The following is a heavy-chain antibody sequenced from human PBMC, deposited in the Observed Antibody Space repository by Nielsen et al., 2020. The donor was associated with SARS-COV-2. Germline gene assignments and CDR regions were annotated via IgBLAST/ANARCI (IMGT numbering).Heavy chain of an antibody. D-gene: IGHD6-13*01. V-gene: IGHV4-61*01. Sequence: SETLSLTCTVSGVSVSSGSYFWSWVRQPPGKRLEWIGYMFYIGTANFNPSFQSRAAISTDTSKNQFSLKLTSVTAADTAVYYCARGTRISSWYYWGQGTLVTVSS. CDR1: GVSVSSGSYF. CDR2: MFYIGTA. J-gene: IGHJ4*02. CDR3: ARGTRISSWYY.